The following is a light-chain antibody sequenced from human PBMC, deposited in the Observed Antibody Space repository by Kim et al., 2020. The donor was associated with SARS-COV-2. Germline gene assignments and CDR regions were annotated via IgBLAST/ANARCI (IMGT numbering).Light chain of an antibody. V-gene: IGLV10-54*04. CDR2: RIN. Sequence: QTPTPPCPVNSDNVGDQVAACLQLHQGHPPKLLSDRINHRPSGISARFSASRSGNTASLTITGLQPEDEADYYCSAWDSSLNAWVFGGGTKLTVL. CDR1: SDNVGDQV. CDR3: SAWDSSLNAWV. J-gene: IGLJ3*02.